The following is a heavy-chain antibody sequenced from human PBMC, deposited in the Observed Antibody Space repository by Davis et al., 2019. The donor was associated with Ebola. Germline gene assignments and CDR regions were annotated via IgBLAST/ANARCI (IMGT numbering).Heavy chain of an antibody. V-gene: IGHV1-69*13. Sequence: SVKVSCKASGGTFSNYAITWVRQAPGQGLEWMGGIIPIFGTANYAQKFQGRVTITADESTSTAYMELSSLRSEDTAVYYCARDKHLYYDILTGYYNEWFDPWGQGTLVTVSS. CDR1: GGTFSNYA. D-gene: IGHD3-9*01. CDR2: IIPIFGTA. CDR3: ARDKHLYYDILTGYYNEWFDP. J-gene: IGHJ5*02.